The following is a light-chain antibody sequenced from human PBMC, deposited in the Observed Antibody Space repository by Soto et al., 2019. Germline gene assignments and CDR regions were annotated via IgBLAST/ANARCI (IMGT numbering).Light chain of an antibody. CDR1: QAVSSY. V-gene: IGKV1-33*01. CDR3: QQHDNPPST. Sequence: DIQMTQSPSSLSASVGDRVTITCPASQAVSSYLTWYQQKPGKAPTLLIYDASNLDTGVPSRFSGSGSGTDFTFTITSLEPEDIATYYCQQHDNPPSTFGGGTKVEIK. J-gene: IGKJ4*01. CDR2: DAS.